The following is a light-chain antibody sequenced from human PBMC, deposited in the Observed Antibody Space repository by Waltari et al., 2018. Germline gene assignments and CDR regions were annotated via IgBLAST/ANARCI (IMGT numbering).Light chain of an antibody. J-gene: IGKJ3*01. Sequence: ESVLPQSPGTLSLSPGARATLPGKTSQNIRSSYLTWSQQKPGQAPRLVVYGVSTRATGIPDRFSGSRSGTDFTLTISRLEPEDFAVYYCQQYGGSPRIFTFGAGTKVEIK. CDR3: QQYGGSPRIFT. CDR1: QNIRSSY. V-gene: IGKV3-20*01. CDR2: GVS.